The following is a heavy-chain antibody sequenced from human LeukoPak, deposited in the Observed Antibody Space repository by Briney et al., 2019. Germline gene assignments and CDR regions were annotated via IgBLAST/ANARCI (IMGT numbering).Heavy chain of an antibody. V-gene: IGHV4-38-2*02. CDR1: GYSISSGYY. J-gene: IGHJ4*02. Sequence: SETLSLTCTVSGYSISSGYYWGWIRQPPGKGLEWIGSIYYSGSTYYNPSLKSRVTISVDTSKNQFSLKLSSVTAADTAVYYCARHKNNYYDSSGYSDYWGQGTLVTVSS. CDR2: IYYSGST. D-gene: IGHD3-22*01. CDR3: ARHKNNYYDSSGYSDY.